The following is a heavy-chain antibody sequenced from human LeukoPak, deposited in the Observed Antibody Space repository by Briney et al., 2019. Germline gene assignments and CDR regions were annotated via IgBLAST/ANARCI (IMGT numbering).Heavy chain of an antibody. D-gene: IGHD4-17*01. CDR2: IYSGGST. J-gene: IGHJ4*02. Sequence: GGSLRLTCAASGFTVSSSYMSWVRQAPGKGLEWVSVIYSGGSTYYADSVKGRFIISRDNSKNTLYLQMNSLRAEDTAMYYCARDASETTRRSGFDYWGQGTLVTASS. V-gene: IGHV3-53*01. CDR1: GFTVSSSY. CDR3: ARDASETTRRSGFDY.